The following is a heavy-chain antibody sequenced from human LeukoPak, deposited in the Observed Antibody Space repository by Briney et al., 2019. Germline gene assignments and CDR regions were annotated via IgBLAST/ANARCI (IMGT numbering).Heavy chain of an antibody. CDR1: GYTFTSYG. CDR3: ARCALDFYYYYGMDV. V-gene: IGHV1-18*01. CDR2: ISAYNGNT. J-gene: IGHJ6*02. Sequence: ASVTLSCKASGYTFTSYGISWVRQAPGQGLEWMGWISAYNGNTNYAQKLQGRVTMTIDTSTSTAYMELRSLRSDDTAVYYCARCALDFYYYYGMDVWGQGTTVTVSS.